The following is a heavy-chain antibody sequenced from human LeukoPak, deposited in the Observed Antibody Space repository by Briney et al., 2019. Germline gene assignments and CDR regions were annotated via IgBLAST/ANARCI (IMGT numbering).Heavy chain of an antibody. CDR2: ISYDGSNK. J-gene: IGHJ4*02. D-gene: IGHD3-10*01. Sequence: GRSLRLSCAASGFTFSSYAMHWVRQAPGKGLEWVAVISYDGSNKYYADSVKGRFTISRDNSRNTLYLQMNSLRGEDTAVYYCARDLRGSDAYYFDYWGQGTLVTVSS. CDR1: GFTFSSYA. CDR3: ARDLRGSDAYYFDY. V-gene: IGHV3-30-3*01.